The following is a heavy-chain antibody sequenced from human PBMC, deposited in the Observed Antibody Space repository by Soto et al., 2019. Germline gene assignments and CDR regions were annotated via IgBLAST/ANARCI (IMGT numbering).Heavy chain of an antibody. V-gene: IGHV3-23*01. J-gene: IGHJ4*02. Sequence: VGSLRLSCAASGFTFSSYAVSWVRQAPGKGPEWISSISGSGSTIYYADSVKGRFTISRDNSKSTLYLQMSSLRAEDTAVYYCAKVFYYYDSSGYYYFDYWGQGTLVTVSS. CDR3: AKVFYYYDSSGYYYFDY. CDR1: GFTFSSYA. D-gene: IGHD3-22*01. CDR2: ISGSGSTI.